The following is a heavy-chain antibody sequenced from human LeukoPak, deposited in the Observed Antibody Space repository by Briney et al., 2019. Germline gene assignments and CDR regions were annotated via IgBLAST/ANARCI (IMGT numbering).Heavy chain of an antibody. CDR3: GEDHGSLGSRLS. CDR1: RFTFSSNG. D-gene: IGHD3-10*01. J-gene: IGHJ4*02. Sequence: GGTLRLSRAASRFTFSSNGMSWVRQAAGTGLEWVSSITGSSGNPYYANSVKGRFTISKDNSQTTLYLQMNSLRAEDTAVYYCGEDHGSLGSRLSWGQAALVTVSA. CDR2: ITGSSGNP. V-gene: IGHV3-23*01.